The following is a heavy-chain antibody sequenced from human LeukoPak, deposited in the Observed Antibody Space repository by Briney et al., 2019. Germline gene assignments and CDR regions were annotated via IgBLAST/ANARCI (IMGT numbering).Heavy chain of an antibody. CDR3: ARWNAVISSIDY. CDR1: GGSITPYY. Sequence: SETLSLTCSVSGGSITPYYWSWIRRSPGKGLEWIGYVYYTGSTDYNPSLKSRVTMSVDTSQNQFSLKLTSVTAADTAVYHCARWNAVISSIDYWGQGILVAVSS. V-gene: IGHV4-59*08. D-gene: IGHD2-21*01. J-gene: IGHJ4*02. CDR2: VYYTGST.